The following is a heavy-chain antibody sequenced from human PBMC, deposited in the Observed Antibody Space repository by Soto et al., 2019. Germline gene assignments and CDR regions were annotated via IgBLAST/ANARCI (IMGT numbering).Heavy chain of an antibody. J-gene: IGHJ4*02. Sequence: QVQLVQSGSEVKRPGSSVKVSCKTSGGIFKNFDIGWVRQSPGQGLEWMGEIIPLFNATNYAQKFRGRVTXXXXXXXXTAYMELTRLTYDDTAVYFCAINAERNAQKFDFWGQGTLVTVSS. CDR2: IIPLFNAT. V-gene: IGHV1-69*01. CDR1: GGIFKNFD. D-gene: IGHD2-2*01. CDR3: AINAERNAQKFDF.